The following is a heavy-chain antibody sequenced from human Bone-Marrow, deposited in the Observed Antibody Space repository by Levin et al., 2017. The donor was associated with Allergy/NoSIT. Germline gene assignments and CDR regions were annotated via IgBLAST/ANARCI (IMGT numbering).Heavy chain of an antibody. V-gene: IGHV4-31*02. CDR3: AKGGAVAANWFDP. D-gene: IGHD2-15*01. CDR1: GDYINGGTYY. J-gene: IGHJ5*02. Sequence: SQTLSLTCTVSGDYINGGTYYWNWIRQHPGTGLEWIGHIHSSGSTYYRPSLQSRLTMSLDASKNQFSLELTSVTAADTAIYYGAKGGAVAANWFDPWGPGTLVTVSS. CDR2: IHSSGST.